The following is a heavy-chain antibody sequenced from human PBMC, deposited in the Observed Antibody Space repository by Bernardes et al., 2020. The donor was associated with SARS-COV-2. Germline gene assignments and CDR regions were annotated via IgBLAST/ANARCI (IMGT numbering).Heavy chain of an antibody. CDR3: ARVLYYYGSDSYPYYALDV. J-gene: IGHJ6*02. D-gene: IGHD3-10*01. CDR1: GGSINSYY. CDR2: IYYSGST. Sequence: ETLSLTCTVAGGSINSYYWSWIRQPAGMGLEWIGRIYYSGSTSYNPSLKSRVTMTVSTSENQFSLNLSSVTAADTAVYYCARVLYYYGSDSYPYYALDVWGQGTAVTVSS. V-gene: IGHV4-4*07.